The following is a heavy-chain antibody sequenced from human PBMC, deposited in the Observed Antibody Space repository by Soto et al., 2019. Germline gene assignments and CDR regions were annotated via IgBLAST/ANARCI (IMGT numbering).Heavy chain of an antibody. CDR3: ASSYCSGGSCYDYYYGMDV. Sequence: QVQLVQSGAEEKKPGASVKVYCKASGYTFTSYAMHWVRQAPGQRLEWMGWINAGNGNTKYSQKFQGRVTITRDTSASTAYMELSSLRSEDTAVYYCASSYCSGGSCYDYYYGMDVWGQGTTVTVSS. J-gene: IGHJ6*02. D-gene: IGHD2-15*01. CDR1: GYTFTSYA. CDR2: INAGNGNT. V-gene: IGHV1-3*05.